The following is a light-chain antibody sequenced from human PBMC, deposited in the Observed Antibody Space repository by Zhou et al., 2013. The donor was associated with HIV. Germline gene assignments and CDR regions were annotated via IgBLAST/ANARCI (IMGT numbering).Light chain of an antibody. Sequence: DVVMTQSLLVLPVTLGQPASISCRSSQTLVYSDGNTYLNWFHQRPGQSPRRLIYKVSNRDSGVPDRFSGSGSGTYFTLEISRVEAEDVGVSPGTFGQGTKVEIK. CDR2: KVS. V-gene: IGKV2-30*01. CDR3: T. J-gene: IGKJ1*01. CDR1: QTLVYSDGNTY.